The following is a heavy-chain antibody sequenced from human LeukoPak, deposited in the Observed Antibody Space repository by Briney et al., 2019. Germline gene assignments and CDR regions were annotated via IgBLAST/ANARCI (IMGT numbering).Heavy chain of an antibody. Sequence: NPSETLSPTCTVSGGSISSGSYYWSWIRQPAGKGLEWIGRIYTSGSTNYNPSLKSRVTISVDTSKNQFSLKLSSVTAADTAVYYCARVDFWSGSPFIWGQGTMVTVSS. D-gene: IGHD3-3*01. CDR1: GGSISSGSYY. V-gene: IGHV4-61*02. CDR2: IYTSGST. CDR3: ARVDFWSGSPFI. J-gene: IGHJ3*02.